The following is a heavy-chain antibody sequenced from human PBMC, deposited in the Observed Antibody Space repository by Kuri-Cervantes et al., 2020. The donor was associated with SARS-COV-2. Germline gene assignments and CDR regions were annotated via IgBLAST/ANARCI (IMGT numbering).Heavy chain of an antibody. CDR3: ARDTTVSAMDV. Sequence: ASVKVSCKASGYTFTSYAMHWVRQAPGQRLEWMGWSNAGNGNTGYAQKFQGRVTITRNTSISTAYMELSSLRSEDTAVYYCARDTTVSAMDVWGKGTTVTVSS. J-gene: IGHJ6*03. CDR1: GYTFTSYA. V-gene: IGHV1-3*01. CDR2: SNAGNGNT. D-gene: IGHD4-11*01.